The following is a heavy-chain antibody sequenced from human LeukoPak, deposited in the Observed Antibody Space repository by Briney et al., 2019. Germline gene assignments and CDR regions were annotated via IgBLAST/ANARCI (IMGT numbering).Heavy chain of an antibody. V-gene: IGHV4-34*01. Sequence: PSETLSLTCAVYGVSFNGYYWSWVRQPPRKGLEWIGEINHSGSTNYKPSLKSRVTISVDTANNQVSLKLSSVSAAGTAVYYCARAYYYCSSGYSSWFDPWGQGTLVTVSS. J-gene: IGHJ5*02. CDR2: INHSGST. CDR1: GVSFNGYY. D-gene: IGHD3-22*01. CDR3: ARAYYYCSSGYSSWFDP.